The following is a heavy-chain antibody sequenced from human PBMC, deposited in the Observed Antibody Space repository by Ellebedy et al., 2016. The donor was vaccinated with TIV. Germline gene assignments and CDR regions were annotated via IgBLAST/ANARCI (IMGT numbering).Heavy chain of an antibody. V-gene: IGHV3-7*01. CDR1: GFNFRSYW. Sequence: GGSLRLSCAASGFNFRSYWMTWVRQAPGKGLEWVAKIRQEGDEIYYVESVKGRLTISRDNAKNSLFLQMTSLRVEDTAVYYCARRASYGDYAVQVNPWFDPWGQGTLVTVSS. J-gene: IGHJ5*02. D-gene: IGHD4-17*01. CDR3: ARRASYGDYAVQVNPWFDP. CDR2: IRQEGDEI.